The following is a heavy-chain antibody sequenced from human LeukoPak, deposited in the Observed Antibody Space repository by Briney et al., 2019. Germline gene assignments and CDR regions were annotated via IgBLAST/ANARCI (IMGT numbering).Heavy chain of an antibody. Sequence: SETLSLTCTVPAAPITSYYWSWIRQPPGKGLEWIGYIYYSGSTNYNPSLKSRVAISVDTSKNQVSLRLSSVTAADTAVYYCARGGSIVGATPHDAFDIWGQGTVVTVS. CDR1: AAPITSYY. J-gene: IGHJ3*02. V-gene: IGHV4-59*01. D-gene: IGHD1-26*01. CDR2: IYYSGST. CDR3: ARGGSIVGATPHDAFDI.